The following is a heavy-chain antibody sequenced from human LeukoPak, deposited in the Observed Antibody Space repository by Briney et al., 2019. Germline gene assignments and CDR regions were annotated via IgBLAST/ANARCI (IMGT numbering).Heavy chain of an antibody. CDR2: INPNSGGT. J-gene: IGHJ4*02. CDR3: ANDTFTGGNYYSAY. CDR1: GYTFTDYY. Sequence: ASVKVSCKASGYTFTDYYLHGVRQAPGQGLEWLGWINPNSGGTNYAQKFQGRVTMTRDTSINTAYMELSSLRSDDTALYYCANDTFTGGNYYSAYWGQGTLVTVSS. V-gene: IGHV1-2*02. D-gene: IGHD2-8*02.